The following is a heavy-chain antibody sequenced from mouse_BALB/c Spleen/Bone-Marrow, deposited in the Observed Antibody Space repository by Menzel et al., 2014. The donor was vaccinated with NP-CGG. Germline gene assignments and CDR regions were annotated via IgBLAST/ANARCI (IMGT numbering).Heavy chain of an antibody. J-gene: IGHJ1*01. CDR1: GNTFTSYD. Sequence: VQLQQSGVELVKPGASVKLSCKASGNTFTSYDINWVRQRPEQGLEWIGWIFPGDSTTKYNEKFKGKATLSTDKSSSTFHMQLSRLTSEDSAVFFCVRSRLRDWYFDVWGAGPTVPISS. D-gene: IGHD1-2*01. V-gene: IGHV1S56*01. CDR2: IFPGDSTT. CDR3: VRSRLRDWYFDV.